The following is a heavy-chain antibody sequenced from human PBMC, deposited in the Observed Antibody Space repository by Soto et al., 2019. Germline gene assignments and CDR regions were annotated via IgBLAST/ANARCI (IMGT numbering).Heavy chain of an antibody. V-gene: IGHV1-69*13. CDR2: IIPIFGTA. D-gene: IGHD2-15*01. Sequence: SVKVSCKASGGTFSSYAISWVRQAPGQGLEWMGGIIPIFGTANYAQKFQGRVTITADESTSTAYMELSSLRSEDTAVYYCARQGQSPYCSGGSCYSVVLYYFYYWGQGTLVTVSS. J-gene: IGHJ4*02. CDR1: GGTFSSYA. CDR3: ARQGQSPYCSGGSCYSVVLYYFYY.